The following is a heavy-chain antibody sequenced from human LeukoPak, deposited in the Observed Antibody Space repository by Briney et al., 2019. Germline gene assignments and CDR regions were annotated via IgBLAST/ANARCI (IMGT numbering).Heavy chain of an antibody. D-gene: IGHD3-22*01. CDR2: IYSGGST. Sequence: GGSLRLSCAASGFTVSSNYMSWVRQAPGKGLEWVSVIYSGGSTYYADSVKGRFTISRDNSKNTLYLQMNSLRAEDTAVYYCARAHYYDSSGYYLYWGQGTLVTVSS. V-gene: IGHV3-53*01. CDR3: ARAHYYDSSGYYLY. CDR1: GFTVSSNY. J-gene: IGHJ4*02.